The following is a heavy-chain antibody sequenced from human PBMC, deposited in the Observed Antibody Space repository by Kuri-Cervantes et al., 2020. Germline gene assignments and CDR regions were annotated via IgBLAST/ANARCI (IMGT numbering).Heavy chain of an antibody. D-gene: IGHD3-9*01. CDR3: ASTSDILTGHADYFDY. J-gene: IGHJ4*02. CDR1: GGSISSYY. V-gene: IGHV4-59*01. CDR2: IYYSGST. Sequence: SETLSLTCTVSGGSISSYYWSWIRQPPGKGLEWIGYIYYSGSTNYNPSLKSRVTISVDTSKNQFSLKLSSVTAADTAVYYCASTSDILTGHADYFDYWGQGTLVTVSS.